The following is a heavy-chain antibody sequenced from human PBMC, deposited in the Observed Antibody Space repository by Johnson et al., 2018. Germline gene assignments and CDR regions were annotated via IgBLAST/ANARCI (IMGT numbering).Heavy chain of an antibody. V-gene: IGHV3-9*01. Sequence: EVQLVESGGGLVQPGKSLRLSCAASGFTFDDYAMPWVRQGSGKGLEWVSGISWNRVTIHYADSVKGRFTISRDNAKNSLYLQMNSLRPEDTALYYCVKANSVRSAYIDVCGKGTTVTVSS. CDR3: VKANSVRSAYIDV. D-gene: IGHD5/OR15-5a*01. CDR2: ISWNRVTI. J-gene: IGHJ6*03. CDR1: GFTFDDYA.